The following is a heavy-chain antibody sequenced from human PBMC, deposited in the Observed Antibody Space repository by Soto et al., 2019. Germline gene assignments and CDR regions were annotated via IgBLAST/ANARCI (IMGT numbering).Heavy chain of an antibody. J-gene: IGHJ4*02. D-gene: IGHD3-3*01. CDR2: MYWDDDK. Sequence: QITLNESGPTVVRPTETLTLTCRFSGFSLTTSGVGVGWIRQSPGKAPEWLALMYWDDDKRYSASLKSRLTITKDTSNNQVVLTVSDLDPTDTATYSCALSVLRTVVGLVTTTAIYFALWGQGPPVAVSS. CDR1: GFSLTTSGVG. V-gene: IGHV2-5*02. CDR3: ALSVLRTVVGLVTTTAIYFAL.